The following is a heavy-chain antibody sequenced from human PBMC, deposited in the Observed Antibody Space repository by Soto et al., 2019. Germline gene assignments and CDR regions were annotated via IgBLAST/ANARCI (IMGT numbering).Heavy chain of an antibody. D-gene: IGHD3-22*01. CDR3: ARVMGTYYYDSSGLRFDY. Sequence: QVQLVQSGAEVKKPGSSVKVSCKASGGTFSSYAISWGRQAPGQGLEWMGGIIPIFGTANYAQKFQGRVTITADESTGTAYMGLSSLGSEDTAVYYCARVMGTYYYDSSGLRFDYWGQGTLVTVSS. CDR1: GGTFSSYA. J-gene: IGHJ4*02. CDR2: IIPIFGTA. V-gene: IGHV1-69*01.